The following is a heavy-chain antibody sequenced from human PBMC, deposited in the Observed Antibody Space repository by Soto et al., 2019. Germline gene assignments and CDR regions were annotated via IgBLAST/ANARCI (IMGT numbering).Heavy chain of an antibody. CDR2: INPSGGST. D-gene: IGHD3-9*01. CDR3: ARGTLKVLRYFDWLGNWFVP. V-gene: IGHV1-46*03. CDR1: GYTFTSYY. J-gene: IGHJ5*02. Sequence: QVQLVQSGAEVKKPGASVKVSCKASGYTFTSYYMHWVRQAPGQGLEWMGIINPSGGSTSYAQKFQGRVTMTRDTSTSTVYMELSSLRSEDTAVYYCARGTLKVLRYFDWLGNWFVPWGQGTLVTVSS.